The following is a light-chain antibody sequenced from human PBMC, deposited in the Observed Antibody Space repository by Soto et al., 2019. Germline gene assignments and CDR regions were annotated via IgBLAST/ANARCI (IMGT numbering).Light chain of an antibody. CDR2: WAS. J-gene: IGKJ1*01. Sequence: DIVMTQSPDSLAVSLGERATINCKSSQSLLYSSNNKNYLAWYQQKPGQPPKLLIYWASTRESGVPDRFSGSGSGTDFTLTISNLQAEDVAVYYCQQYYSTPRTFCQGTKVEIK. V-gene: IGKV4-1*01. CDR1: QSLLYSSNNKNY. CDR3: QQYYSTPRT.